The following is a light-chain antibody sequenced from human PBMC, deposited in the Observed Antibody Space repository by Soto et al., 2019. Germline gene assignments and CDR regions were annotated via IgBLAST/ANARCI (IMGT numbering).Light chain of an antibody. CDR2: SNN. CDR1: SSNIGSNT. Sequence: QSVLTQPPSASGTPGQRVTISCSGSSSNIGSNTVNWYQQLPGTAPKLLIHSNNQRPSGVPDRFSGSKSGTSASLAISGLQSEDEADYYCAAWDGSLNGVVFGGGTQLTVL. V-gene: IGLV1-44*01. J-gene: IGLJ2*01. CDR3: AAWDGSLNGVV.